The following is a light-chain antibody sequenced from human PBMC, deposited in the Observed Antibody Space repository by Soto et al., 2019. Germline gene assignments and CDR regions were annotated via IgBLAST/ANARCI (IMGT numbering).Light chain of an antibody. J-gene: IGKJ4*01. V-gene: IGKV3-11*01. CDR1: QSVSSSY. CDR2: EAS. CDR3: QQRSNWPRALT. Sequence: ELVLTQSPGTLSLSPGERATLSCRASQSVSSSYLAWYQQKPGQAPRLLIYEASNRATGIPARFSGSGSGTDFTLTISSLEPEDFAVYDCQQRSNWPRALTFGGGTKVDIK.